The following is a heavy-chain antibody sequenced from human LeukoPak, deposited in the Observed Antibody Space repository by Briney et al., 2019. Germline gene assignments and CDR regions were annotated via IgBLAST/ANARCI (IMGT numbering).Heavy chain of an antibody. CDR1: GFTFSSYG. CDR2: ISYDGSNK. CDR3: AKVRVTTVTTNFDY. D-gene: IGHD4-17*01. J-gene: IGHJ4*02. Sequence: GRSLRLSCAASGFTFSSYGMHWVRQAPGKGLEWVAVISYDGSNKYYADSVKGRFTISRDNSKNTLYLQMNSLRAEDTAVYYCAKVRVTTVTTNFDYWGQGTLVTVSS. V-gene: IGHV3-30*18.